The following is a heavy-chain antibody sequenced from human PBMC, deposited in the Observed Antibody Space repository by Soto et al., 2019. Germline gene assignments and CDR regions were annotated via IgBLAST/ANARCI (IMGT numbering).Heavy chain of an antibody. V-gene: IGHV3-15*01. D-gene: IGHD1-1*01. Sequence: GGSLRLSCAASGFTFSNAWMSWVRRAPGKGLEWVGRIKSKTDGGTTDYAAPVKGRFTISRDDSKNTLYLQMNSLKTEDTAVYYCTTDSNWNDLPRDAFDIWGQGTMVTVSS. CDR2: IKSKTDGGTT. CDR1: GFTFSNAW. J-gene: IGHJ3*02. CDR3: TTDSNWNDLPRDAFDI.